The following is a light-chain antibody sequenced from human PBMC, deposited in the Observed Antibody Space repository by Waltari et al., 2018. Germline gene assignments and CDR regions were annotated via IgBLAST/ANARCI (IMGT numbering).Light chain of an antibody. J-gene: IGLJ1*01. CDR3: NSYTGGISWV. CDR1: SSDHGYYNY. CDR2: DVN. Sequence: QSALTQPASVSGSPGQSITISYTGSSSDHGYYNYVSWYQLHPGRAPRIMPYDVNKRPSGVSNRFSASKSGNTASLTISGLQAEDEAHYYCNSYTGGISWVFGTGTKVTVL. V-gene: IGLV2-14*03.